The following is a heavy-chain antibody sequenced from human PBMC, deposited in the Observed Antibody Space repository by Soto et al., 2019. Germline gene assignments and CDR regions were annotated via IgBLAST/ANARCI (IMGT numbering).Heavy chain of an antibody. CDR2: IYYSWST. CDR3: ARRYGGNLDY. CDR1: GGSISSYY. D-gene: IGHD2-15*01. Sequence: QVQLQESGPGLVKPSETLSLTCTVSGGSISSYYWSWIRQPPGKGLEWIGYIYYSWSTNYNPALXSGVXIXIDTSKNQFSLKLSSVAAAVTAVYYCARRYGGNLDYWGQGTLVTVSS. V-gene: IGHV4-59*08. J-gene: IGHJ4*02.